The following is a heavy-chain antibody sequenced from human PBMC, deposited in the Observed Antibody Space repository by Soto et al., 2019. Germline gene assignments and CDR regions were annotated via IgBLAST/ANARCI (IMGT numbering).Heavy chain of an antibody. CDR1: GFTFSTYA. CDR2: ISASSATI. CDR3: VRVISTYESFDF. V-gene: IGHV3-48*01. J-gene: IGHJ4*02. D-gene: IGHD2-2*01. Sequence: EVQLVESGGGLVQPGGSLRLSCAASGFTFSTYAMTWVRQAPGKGPEWISYISASSATIYYADSVKGRFTISGDSAKNSLYLQMNSLSAEDTAVYYCVRVISTYESFDFWGQGTLVTVSS.